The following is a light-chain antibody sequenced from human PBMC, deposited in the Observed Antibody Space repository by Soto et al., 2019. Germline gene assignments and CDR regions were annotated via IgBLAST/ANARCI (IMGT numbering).Light chain of an antibody. CDR1: QSISSY. J-gene: IGKJ3*01. CDR2: AAS. CDR3: QHSYSTPPFT. Sequence: DIQMTQSPSSLSASVGDRVTITCRASQSISSYLNWYQQKPGKAPQLLIYAASSLQSGVPSRFSGSGSGTDFTLTISSLQPEDFATYYCQHSYSTPPFTFGPGTKVDIK. V-gene: IGKV1-39*01.